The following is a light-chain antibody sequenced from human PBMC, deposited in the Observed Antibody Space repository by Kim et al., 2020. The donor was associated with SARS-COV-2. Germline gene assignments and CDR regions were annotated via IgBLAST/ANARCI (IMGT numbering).Light chain of an antibody. J-gene: IGLJ3*02. CDR1: SSDVGGYNY. Sequence: GQSITISCTGTSSDVGGYNYGTWYQQHPGKAPKLMIYDVSKRPSGVSNRFSGSKSGNTASLTISGLPAEDEADYYCSSYTSSSTWVFGGGTQLTVL. V-gene: IGLV2-14*04. CDR3: SSYTSSSTWV. CDR2: DVS.